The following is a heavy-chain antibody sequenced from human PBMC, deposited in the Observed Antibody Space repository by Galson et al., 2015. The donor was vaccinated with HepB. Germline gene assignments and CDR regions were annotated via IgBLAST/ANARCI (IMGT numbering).Heavy chain of an antibody. D-gene: IGHD6-13*01. J-gene: IGHJ4*02. CDR2: IYYSGST. V-gene: IGHV4-39*01. CDR3: ARAGRYSSRYFDY. Sequence: TLSLTCTVSGGSISSSSYYWGWIRQPPGKGLEWIGSIYYSGSTFYNPSLKSRVTISVDTSKNQFSLKLSSVTAADTAVHYCARAGRYSSRYFDYWGQGTLVTVSS. CDR1: GGSISSSSYY.